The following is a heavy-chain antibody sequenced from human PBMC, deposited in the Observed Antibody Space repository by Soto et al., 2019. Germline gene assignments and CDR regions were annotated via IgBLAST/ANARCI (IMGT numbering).Heavy chain of an antibody. CDR2: INPHSGDT. CDR3: ARGYSTGWYSSVFFDY. J-gene: IGHJ4*02. V-gene: IGHV1-2*02. D-gene: IGHD6-19*01. CDR1: GDTFTGYY. Sequence: QVQLVQSGAEVKNPGASVKVSCKTSGDTFTGYYMHWVRQAPGQGLELMGWINPHSGDTDYAQTFQGRGTMTRDTSFSTAYMELSRLRYNDTAFYYCARGYSTGWYSSVFFDYWGQGTLVTVSS.